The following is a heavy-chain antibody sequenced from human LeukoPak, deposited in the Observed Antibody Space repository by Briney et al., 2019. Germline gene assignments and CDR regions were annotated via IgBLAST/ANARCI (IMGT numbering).Heavy chain of an antibody. CDR2: IRSKAYGGTT. CDR3: TRDRDGSGSYEFDY. Sequence: GGSLRLSCTASGFTLGDYAMSWVRQAPGQGLEWVGFIRSKAYGGTTEYAASVKGRFTISRDDSKSIAYLQMNSLKTEDTAVYYCTRDRDGSGSYEFDYWGQGTLVTVSS. V-gene: IGHV3-49*04. J-gene: IGHJ4*02. D-gene: IGHD3-10*01. CDR1: GFTLGDYA.